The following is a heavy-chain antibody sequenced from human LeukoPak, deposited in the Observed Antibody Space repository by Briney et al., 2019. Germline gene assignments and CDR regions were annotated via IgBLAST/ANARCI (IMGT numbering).Heavy chain of an antibody. V-gene: IGHV3-7*01. Sequence: GGSLRLSCAASGFTFSSYWMSWVRQAPGKGLEWVANIKQDGSEKYYVDSVKGRFTISRDNAKNSLYLQMNSLRAEDTAVYYCARESYQLLYNWFDPWGQGTLATVSS. CDR2: IKQDGSEK. CDR1: GFTFSSYW. D-gene: IGHD2-2*01. J-gene: IGHJ5*02. CDR3: ARESYQLLYNWFDP.